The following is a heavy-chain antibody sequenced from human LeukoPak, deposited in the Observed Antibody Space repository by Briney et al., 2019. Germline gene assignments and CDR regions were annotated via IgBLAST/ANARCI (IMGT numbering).Heavy chain of an antibody. Sequence: ASVKVSFTASGYTFTVYYMHWVRQAPGQGLEWMGRINPNSGGTNYAQKFQGRVTMTRDTSISTAYMELSRLRSDDTAVYYCARGGPLVLLWFGESQDYWGQGTLVTVSS. CDR2: INPNSGGT. V-gene: IGHV1-2*06. J-gene: IGHJ4*02. D-gene: IGHD3-10*01. CDR1: GYTFTVYY. CDR3: ARGGPLVLLWFGESQDY.